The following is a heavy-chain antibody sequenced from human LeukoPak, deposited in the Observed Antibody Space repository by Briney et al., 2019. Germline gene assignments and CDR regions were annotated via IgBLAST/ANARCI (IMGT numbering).Heavy chain of an antibody. D-gene: IGHD4-11*01. V-gene: IGHV3-21*01. CDR1: GFTFSDYS. CDR3: ARDLTTVIAPVLYFDS. Sequence: GGSLRLSCAASGFTFSDYSMDWVRQSPGKGLEWVASISSSTTYIFYADSVKGRFTISRDNAKNSLYLQMNSLRAEDTAVYYCARDLTTVIAPVLYFDSWGQGTLVTVSS. J-gene: IGHJ4*02. CDR2: ISSSTTYI.